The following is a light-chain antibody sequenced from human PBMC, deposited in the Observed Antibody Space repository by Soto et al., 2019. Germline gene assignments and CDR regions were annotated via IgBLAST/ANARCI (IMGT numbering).Light chain of an antibody. CDR3: QQYYTTPLT. V-gene: IGKV4-1*01. J-gene: IGKJ4*01. CDR2: WAS. CDR1: QSLLYSSNHNHY. Sequence: DIVMTQSPDSLAVSPGERATINCKSSQSLLYSSNHNHYLAWYQQKPEQPPKLLIYWASTRESGVHDRVSGTGSGTDFNLTISSVQAEDVAVYYCQQYYTTPLTFGGGTKVEIK.